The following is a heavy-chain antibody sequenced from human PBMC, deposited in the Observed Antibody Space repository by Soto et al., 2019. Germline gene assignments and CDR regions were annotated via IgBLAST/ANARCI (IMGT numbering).Heavy chain of an antibody. CDR1: GGTGVDVGGH. CDR2: ICYSENT. D-gene: IGHD1-1*01. CDR3: ARVPVEMGTIGKCLSYGVDV. J-gene: IGHJ6*02. Sequence: VSGGTGVDVGGHRICIKKPPGKGLDYIGYICYSENTSYHPSLKSRVTISVETSKNQFSLKLSSVTAADTALYYCARVPVEMGTIGKCLSYGVDVWGQALTRTV. V-gene: IGHV4-61*08.